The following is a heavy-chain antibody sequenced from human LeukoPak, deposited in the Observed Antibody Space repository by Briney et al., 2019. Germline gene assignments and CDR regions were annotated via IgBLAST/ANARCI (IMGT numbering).Heavy chain of an antibody. J-gene: IGHJ4*02. Sequence: GESLRLSCAASGFTFSSYGMHWVRQAPGKGLEWVAVIWYDGSNKYYADSVKGRFTISRDNSKNTLYLQMNSLRAEDTAVYYCARDLYSSSWDTFDYWGQGTLVTVSS. D-gene: IGHD6-13*01. CDR2: IWYDGSNK. CDR1: GFTFSSYG. CDR3: ARDLYSSSWDTFDY. V-gene: IGHV3-33*01.